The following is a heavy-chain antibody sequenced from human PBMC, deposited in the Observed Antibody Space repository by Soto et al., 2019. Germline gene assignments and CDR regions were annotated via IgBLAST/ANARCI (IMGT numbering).Heavy chain of an antibody. V-gene: IGHV1-69*13. Sequence: ASVKVSCKASAGTFSSYAISWVRQAPGQGLEWMGGIIPIFGTANYAQKFQGRVTITADESTSTAYMELSSLRSEDTAVYYCARDYSNYPSFDYWGQGTLVTVSS. CDR3: ARDYSNYPSFDY. D-gene: IGHD4-4*01. J-gene: IGHJ4*02. CDR2: IIPIFGTA. CDR1: AGTFSSYA.